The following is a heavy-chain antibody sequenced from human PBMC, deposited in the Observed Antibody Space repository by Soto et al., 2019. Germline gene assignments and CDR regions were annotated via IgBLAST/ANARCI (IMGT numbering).Heavy chain of an antibody. CDR2: IIPIFGTA. Sequence: QVELVQSGAEVKKPGSSVKVSCQASEDTFRNYAISWVRQAPGQGLEWMGGIIPIFGTANYAQKFQGRVTITADTSENTVYLELSSLRSEDTAVYYCASTKYDSRAYYYWYLGLWGRGTLVTVSS. V-gene: IGHV1-69*06. J-gene: IGHJ2*01. CDR3: ASTKYDSRAYYYWYLGL. D-gene: IGHD3-22*01. CDR1: EDTFRNYA.